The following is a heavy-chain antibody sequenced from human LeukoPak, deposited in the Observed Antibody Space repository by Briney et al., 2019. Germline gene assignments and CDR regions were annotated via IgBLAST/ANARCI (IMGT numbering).Heavy chain of an antibody. CDR2: IYGDGGST. D-gene: IGHD2-2*02. V-gene: IGHV3-43*02. Sequence: GGSPRLSCAASGFTFYDYAMHWVRQAPGKGLEWVSLIYGDGGSTYYADSVKGRFTIARDNSKNSLYLQMNSLRTDDTALYFCAKDIYPTPARPDAFDIWGQGTMVTVSS. CDR1: GFTFYDYA. CDR3: AKDIYPTPARPDAFDI. J-gene: IGHJ3*02.